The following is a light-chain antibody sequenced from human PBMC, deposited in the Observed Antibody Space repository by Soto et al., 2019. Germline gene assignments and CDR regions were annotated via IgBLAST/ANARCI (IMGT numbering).Light chain of an antibody. Sequence: QLVLTQPPSASGTPGQRVTISCSGSNSNIESNYVYWYQQLPETAPKLLIYRNNQRPSGVPDRFSGSKSGTSASLAISGLRSEDEADYYCAAWDDSLNGFWVFGGGTKLTVL. CDR2: RNN. CDR1: NSNIESNY. V-gene: IGLV1-47*01. J-gene: IGLJ3*02. CDR3: AAWDDSLNGFWV.